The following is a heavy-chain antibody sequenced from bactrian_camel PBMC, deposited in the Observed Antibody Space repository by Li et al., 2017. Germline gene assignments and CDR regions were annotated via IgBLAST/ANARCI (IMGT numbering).Heavy chain of an antibody. CDR1: GFIFRTTP. CDR3: AAVRYGGSWYPLCRARSADFGY. V-gene: IGHV3-1*01. J-gene: IGHJ6*01. Sequence: VQLVESGGGLAQLGRSVTLSCTAQGFIFRTTPMGWLRQPPGKAMEWVSDISASGATADYETFAKGRFTISTDDAKTYLQMNSLKPEDTAMYYCAAVRYGGSWYPLCRARSADFGYWGQGTQVTVS. D-gene: IGHD6*01. CDR2: ISASGATA.